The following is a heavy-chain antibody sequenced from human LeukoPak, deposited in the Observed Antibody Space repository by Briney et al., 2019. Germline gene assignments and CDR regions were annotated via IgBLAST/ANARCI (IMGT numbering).Heavy chain of an antibody. CDR2: MFSGGSA. Sequence: GGSLRLSCAVSGFPVRSNFMSWVRQAPGKGLQSVSIMFSGGSADYEDSVRGRFTISRDSSQNTVSLQMNSLRAEDTAVYYCARDYCRTTSCLESWGQGTLVTVSS. CDR3: ARDYCRTTSCLES. CDR1: GFPVRSNF. V-gene: IGHV3-53*01. J-gene: IGHJ4*02. D-gene: IGHD2-2*01.